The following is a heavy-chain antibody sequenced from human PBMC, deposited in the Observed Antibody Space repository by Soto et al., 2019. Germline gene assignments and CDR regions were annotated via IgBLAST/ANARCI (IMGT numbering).Heavy chain of an antibody. CDR3: ARDARNADYDY. V-gene: IGHV3-48*02. Sequence: EVQLVESGGGLVQPGGSLRLSCVVSGFTFSTHAMNWVRQAPGKGLEWVAYIHGTRSIIYYADSVKGRFTISRDNAKNSLFLQMDSLRDEDTAVYYCARDARNADYDYWGQGTLVTVSS. D-gene: IGHD3-16*01. CDR1: GFTFSTHA. J-gene: IGHJ4*02. CDR2: IHGTRSII.